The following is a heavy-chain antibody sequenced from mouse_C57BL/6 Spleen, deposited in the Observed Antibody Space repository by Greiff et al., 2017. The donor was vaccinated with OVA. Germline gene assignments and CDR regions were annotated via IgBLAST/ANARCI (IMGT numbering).Heavy chain of an antibody. V-gene: IGHV1-14*01. CDR3: ARWGNYSNLLDY. CDR2: IYPYNDGT. D-gene: IGHD2-5*01. J-gene: IGHJ2*01. Sequence: VHVKQSGPELVKPGASVKMSCKASGYTFTSYVMHWVKQKPGQGLEWIGYIYPYNDGTKYNEKFKGKATLTSDKSSSTAYMELSSLTSEDSAVYYCARWGNYSNLLDYWGQGTPLTVSS. CDR1: GYTFTSYV.